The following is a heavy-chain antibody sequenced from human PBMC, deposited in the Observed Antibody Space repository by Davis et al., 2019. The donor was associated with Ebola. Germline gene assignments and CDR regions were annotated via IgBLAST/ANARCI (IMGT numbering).Heavy chain of an antibody. Sequence: ASVTVSCQASGYTFPSYGISWLRQAPGHGLEWMGWISAYNGNTNYAQKLQGRVTMTTDTSTSTAYMELRSLGSDDTAVYYCARGERVPAANDAFDIWGQGTMVTVSS. V-gene: IGHV1-18*01. CDR1: GYTFPSYG. CDR3: ARGERVPAANDAFDI. J-gene: IGHJ3*02. CDR2: ISAYNGNT. D-gene: IGHD2-2*01.